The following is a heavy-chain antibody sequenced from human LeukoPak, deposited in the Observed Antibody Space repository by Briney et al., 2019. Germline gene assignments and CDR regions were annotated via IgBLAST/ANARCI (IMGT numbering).Heavy chain of an antibody. CDR2: ISSSSSYI. J-gene: IGHJ4*02. D-gene: IGHD2-2*01. CDR1: GFTFSSYS. CDR3: ARDRCSSTSCYIDY. Sequence: GGSLRLSCAASGFTFSSYSMNWVRQAPGKGLEWVSSISSSSSYIYYADSVKGRFTISRDNAKNSLYLQMNSLRAEDTAAYYCARDRCSSTSCYIDYWGQGTLVTVSS. V-gene: IGHV3-21*01.